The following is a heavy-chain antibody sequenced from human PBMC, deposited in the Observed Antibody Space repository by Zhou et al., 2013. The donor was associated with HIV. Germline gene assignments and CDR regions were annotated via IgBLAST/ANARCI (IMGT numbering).Heavy chain of an antibody. D-gene: IGHD7-27*01. CDR1: GYTFTDFY. J-gene: IGHJ5*02. CDR3: ARDRDWGFPRWLDP. V-gene: IGHV1-2*02. CDR2: INPDSGDT. Sequence: QVQLVQSGAEVKKPGASVKVSCEASGYTFTDFYLHWVRQAPGQGLEWMGRINPDSGDTNYAHKFQGRVTLTRDTSISTAYMELSSLRFDDTAVYYCARDRDWGFPRWLDPWGQGTLVTVSS.